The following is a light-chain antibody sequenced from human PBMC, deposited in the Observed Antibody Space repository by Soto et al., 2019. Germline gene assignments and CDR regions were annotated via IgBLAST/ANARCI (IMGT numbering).Light chain of an antibody. V-gene: IGKV1-5*01. CDR3: QQYNSFPWT. CDR2: DAS. Sequence: DIQMTQSPSTLSPSLAYLFTTTCRASQSISSWLAWYQQKPGKAPNLLVYDASILESGVPSRFSGSGSGIEFTLTISRLQPDDSATYYCQQYNSFPWTFGQGTKVDIK. CDR1: QSISSW. J-gene: IGKJ1*01.